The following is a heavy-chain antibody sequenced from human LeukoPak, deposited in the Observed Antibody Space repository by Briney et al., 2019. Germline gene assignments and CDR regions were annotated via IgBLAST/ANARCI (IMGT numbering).Heavy chain of an antibody. CDR1: GGTFSSDA. CDR3: ASRASRSGSYYYYYYGVDV. Sequence: SVKVSCKASGGTFSSDAISCVRQAPGQGLEWMGWIIPIFGTANYAQKFQGRVTITADESTSTAYMELSSLRSEDTAVYYCASRASRSGSYYYYYYGVDVRGKGTTVTVSS. CDR2: IIPIFGTA. J-gene: IGHJ6*04. D-gene: IGHD3-10*01. V-gene: IGHV1-69*01.